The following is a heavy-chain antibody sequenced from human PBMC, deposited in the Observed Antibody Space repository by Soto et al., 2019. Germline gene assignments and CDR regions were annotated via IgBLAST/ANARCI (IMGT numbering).Heavy chain of an antibody. Sequence: SGPTLVNPTQTLTLTCTFSGFSLSTSGVGVGWIRQPPGKALEWLALIYWDDDKRYSPSLKSRLTITKDTSKNQVVLTMTNMDPVDTATYYCAHRLQLYDFWSGYYFHDAFDIWGQGTMVTVSS. CDR3: AHRLQLYDFWSGYYFHDAFDI. V-gene: IGHV2-5*02. D-gene: IGHD3-3*01. CDR2: IYWDDDK. J-gene: IGHJ3*02. CDR1: GFSLSTSGVG.